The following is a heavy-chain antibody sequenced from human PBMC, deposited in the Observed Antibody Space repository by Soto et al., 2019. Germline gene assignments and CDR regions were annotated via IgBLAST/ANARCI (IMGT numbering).Heavy chain of an antibody. Sequence: SETLSLTCAVYGGSFSGYYWTWIRQPPGTGLEWIGEINHSGSTNYNPSLKSRFTISRHNSKNTLYLLMNSLRAEDTAVYYCARDFRPPYGVRYFDYWGQGTLVTVSS. CDR3: ARDFRPPYGVRYFDY. J-gene: IGHJ4*02. CDR2: INHSGST. CDR1: GGSFSGYY. D-gene: IGHD4-17*01. V-gene: IGHV4-34*10.